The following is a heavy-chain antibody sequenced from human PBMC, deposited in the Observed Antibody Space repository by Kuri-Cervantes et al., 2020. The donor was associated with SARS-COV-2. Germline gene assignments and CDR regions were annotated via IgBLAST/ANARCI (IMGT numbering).Heavy chain of an antibody. CDR1: GIPVTSDY. D-gene: IGHD3-22*01. J-gene: IGHJ6*02. CDR2: IFGGGIT. V-gene: IGHV3-53*01. Sequence: GESLKISCAASGIPVTSDYMSWVRQPPGKGLEWVSVIFGGGITYYADSVKGRFTISRDNSKNTLYLEMNSARAEDTAVYYCARDGCATMSCLRGYFNGMDVWGQGTTVTVSS. CDR3: ARDGCATMSCLRGYFNGMDV.